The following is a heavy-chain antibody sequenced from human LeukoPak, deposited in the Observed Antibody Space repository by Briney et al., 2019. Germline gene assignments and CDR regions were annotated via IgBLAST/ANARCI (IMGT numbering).Heavy chain of an antibody. J-gene: IGHJ3*02. D-gene: IGHD3-22*01. CDR3: ARAYSSHDAFDI. CDR1: GGYISSYY. Sequence: PSETLSLTCTVSGGYISSYYWSWIRQPPGKGLEWIGYIYYSGSTNYNPSLKSRVTISVDTSKNQFSLKLSSVTAADTAVYYCARAYSSHDAFDIWGQGTMVTVSS. CDR2: IYYSGST. V-gene: IGHV4-59*01.